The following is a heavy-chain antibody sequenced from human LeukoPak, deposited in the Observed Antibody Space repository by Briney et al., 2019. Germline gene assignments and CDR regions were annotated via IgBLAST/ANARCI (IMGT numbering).Heavy chain of an antibody. D-gene: IGHD5-18*01. Sequence: GGSLRLSCAASGFTFSSYSMNWVRQAPGKGLEWVSSISSSSSYIYYADSVKGRFTISRDNAKNSLYLQMNSLRAEDTAVYYCARGSEGGYGYDFDYWGQGTLVTVSS. J-gene: IGHJ4*02. CDR1: GFTFSSYS. V-gene: IGHV3-21*01. CDR2: ISSSSSYI. CDR3: ARGSEGGYGYDFDY.